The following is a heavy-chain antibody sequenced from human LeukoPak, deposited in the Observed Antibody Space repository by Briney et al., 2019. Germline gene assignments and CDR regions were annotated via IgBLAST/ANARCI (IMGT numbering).Heavy chain of an antibody. Sequence: GGSLRLSCAASGFTVSSNYMSWVRQAPGKGLEWVSVIYSGGSTYYADSMKGRFTISRDNSKNTLYLQMNSLRAEDTAVYYCARERYSSGWYYFDYWGQGTLVTVSS. CDR1: GFTVSSNY. V-gene: IGHV3-53*01. CDR3: ARERYSSGWYYFDY. D-gene: IGHD6-19*01. CDR2: IYSGGST. J-gene: IGHJ4*02.